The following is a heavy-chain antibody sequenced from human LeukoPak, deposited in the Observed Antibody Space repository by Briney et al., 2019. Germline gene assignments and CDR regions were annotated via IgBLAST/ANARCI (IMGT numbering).Heavy chain of an antibody. D-gene: IGHD2-2*01. Sequence: SETLSLTCTVSGGSISSYYWSWIRQPAGKGLEWIGRIYTSGSTNYNPSLKSRVTMSVDTSKNQFSLKLSSVTAADTAVYYCAREYTRSSTSCYGVWGQGTLVTSPQ. J-gene: IGHJ4*02. V-gene: IGHV4-4*07. CDR2: IYTSGST. CDR3: AREYTRSSTSCYGV. CDR1: GGSISSYY.